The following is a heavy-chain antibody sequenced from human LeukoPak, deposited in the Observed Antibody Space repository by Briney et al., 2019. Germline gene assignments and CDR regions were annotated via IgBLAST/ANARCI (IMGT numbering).Heavy chain of an antibody. Sequence: GGSLRPSCAVSGFAFSSYMMSWVRQAPGKGLEWVSLIGGSGDSTYYADSVKGRFTISRDNSKNTLYLRMNSLRADDTAVYYCAKEGPGGQGYCDDWGQGTLVTVSS. CDR1: GFAFSSYM. D-gene: IGHD3-10*01. CDR2: IGGSGDST. CDR3: AKEGPGGQGYCDD. J-gene: IGHJ4*02. V-gene: IGHV3-23*01.